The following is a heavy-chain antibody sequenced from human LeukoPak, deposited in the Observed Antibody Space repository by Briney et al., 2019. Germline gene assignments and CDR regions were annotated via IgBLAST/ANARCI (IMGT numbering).Heavy chain of an antibody. CDR2: IYYSGRT. Sequence: SETLSLTCTVSGGSISSYYWSWVRQPPGKGLEWMGYIYYSGRTNYNPSLKSRVTISVDPSKPQFSLKLSSVTAPDTAVYYCARRSTVTHIFDYWGQGTLVTVSS. CDR3: ARRSTVTHIFDY. V-gene: IGHV4-59*08. CDR1: GGSISSYY. D-gene: IGHD4-17*01. J-gene: IGHJ4*02.